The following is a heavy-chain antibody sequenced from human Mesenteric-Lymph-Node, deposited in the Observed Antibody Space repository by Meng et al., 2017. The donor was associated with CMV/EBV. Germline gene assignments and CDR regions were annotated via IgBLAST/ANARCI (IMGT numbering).Heavy chain of an antibody. CDR2: ISSSSSYI. Sequence: GGSLRLSCAASGFTFSNAWMSWVRQAPGKGLEWVSSISSSSSYIYYADSVKGRFTISRDNAKNSLYLQMNSLRAEDTAVYYCAREGKVPAGPGAFDIWGQGTMVTVSS. CDR1: GFTFSNAW. J-gene: IGHJ3*02. V-gene: IGHV3-21*01. CDR3: AREGKVPAGPGAFDI. D-gene: IGHD2-2*01.